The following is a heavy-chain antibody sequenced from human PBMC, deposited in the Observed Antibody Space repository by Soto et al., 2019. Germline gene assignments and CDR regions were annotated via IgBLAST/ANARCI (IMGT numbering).Heavy chain of an antibody. D-gene: IGHD3-10*02. CDR2: IWYDGSNK. CDR1: GFTFSSYC. V-gene: IGHV3-33*01. J-gene: IGHJ4*02. CDR3: ARGKNVFDY. Sequence: VGSLILSCAASGFTFSSYCMHWVLQAPGNGLGWVAVIWYDGSNKYYADSVKCRFTISRDNSKNTLYLQMNSLRAEDTAVYYCARGKNVFDYWGQGTLVTVSS.